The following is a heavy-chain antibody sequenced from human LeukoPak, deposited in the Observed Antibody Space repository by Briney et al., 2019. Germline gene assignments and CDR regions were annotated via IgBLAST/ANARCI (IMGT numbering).Heavy chain of an antibody. Sequence: GGSLRLSCAASGFTFSSYAMSWVRQAPGKGLEWVSAISGSGGSTYYADSVKGRFTISRDNSKNTLYLQMNSLRAEDTVVYYCAKSGQYRTGYSYGYYFDYWGQGTLVTVSS. CDR3: AKSGQYRTGYSYGYYFDY. D-gene: IGHD5-18*01. CDR1: GFTFSSYA. CDR2: ISGSGGST. V-gene: IGHV3-23*01. J-gene: IGHJ4*02.